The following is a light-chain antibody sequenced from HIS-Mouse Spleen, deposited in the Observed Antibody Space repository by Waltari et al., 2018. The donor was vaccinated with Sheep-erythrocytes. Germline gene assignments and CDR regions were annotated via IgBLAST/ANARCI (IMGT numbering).Light chain of an antibody. V-gene: IGLV2-11*01. Sequence: QSALTQPRSVSGSPGQSVTISCTGTSSDVGGYNYVSWYQQHPGKAPKLMIYDCSTRPSGVPDRFSGSKSGKTASLTIYGLQAEDEADYYCCSYAGSYNHVFATGTKVTVL. CDR1: SSDVGGYNY. CDR2: DCS. CDR3: CSYAGSYNHV. J-gene: IGLJ1*01.